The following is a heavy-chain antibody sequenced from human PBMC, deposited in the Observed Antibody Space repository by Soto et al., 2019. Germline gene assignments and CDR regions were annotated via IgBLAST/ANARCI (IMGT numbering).Heavy chain of an antibody. CDR2: ISHSGNS. J-gene: IGHJ3*01. V-gene: IGHV4-4*02. CDR3: ARPAGTTVVTPGTFDF. Sequence: SETLSLTCAVSGGSISSSNWWTWVRQPPGKGPEWIGEISHSGNSNYNPSLKGRVTISVDKSKNQFSLKLSSVTAADTAVYYCARPAGTTVVTPGTFDFWGQGTMVT. D-gene: IGHD4-4*01. CDR1: GGSISSSNW.